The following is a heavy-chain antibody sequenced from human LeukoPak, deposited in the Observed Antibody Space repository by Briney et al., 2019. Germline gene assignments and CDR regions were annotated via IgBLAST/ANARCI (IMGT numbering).Heavy chain of an antibody. D-gene: IGHD4/OR15-4a*01. Sequence: ASVKVSCKASGYMFTTYYIHWVRQAPGQGPEWMGWINPITGDTNYAPKFRGRVSMTRDESVSTAYMELSGLTSDDTAVFYCARVRRLMQTFDVWGQGTMVTVSS. CDR2: INPITGDT. CDR1: GYMFTTYY. CDR3: ARVRRLMQTFDV. V-gene: IGHV1-2*02. J-gene: IGHJ3*01.